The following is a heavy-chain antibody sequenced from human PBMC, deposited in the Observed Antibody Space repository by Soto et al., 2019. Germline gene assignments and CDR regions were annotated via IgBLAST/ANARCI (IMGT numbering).Heavy chain of an antibody. V-gene: IGHV1-24*01. J-gene: IGHJ4*02. CDR1: GYTLTELS. CDR2: FDPEDGET. Sequence: ASVKVSCKVSGYTLTELSMHWVRQAPGKGLEWMGGFDPEDGETIYAQKFQGRVTMTEDTSTDTAYMELSSLRSEDTAVYYCATRWRFLEWLLSWGQGTLVTVSS. D-gene: IGHD3-3*01. CDR3: ATRWRFLEWLLS.